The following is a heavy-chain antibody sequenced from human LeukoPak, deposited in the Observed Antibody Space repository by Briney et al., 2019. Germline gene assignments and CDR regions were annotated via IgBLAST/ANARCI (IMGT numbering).Heavy chain of an antibody. CDR3: AKAHIAASDYYYYYMDV. Sequence: GGSLRLSCAASEFAFSTYTMSWVRRAPGKGLEWVSAISASGGSTKYADSVKGRFTVSRDNSQNTLYLQMNSLRAEDTALYYCAKAHIAASDYYYYYMDVWGKGTTVTVSS. D-gene: IGHD6-13*01. J-gene: IGHJ6*03. CDR1: EFAFSTYT. CDR2: ISASGGST. V-gene: IGHV3-23*01.